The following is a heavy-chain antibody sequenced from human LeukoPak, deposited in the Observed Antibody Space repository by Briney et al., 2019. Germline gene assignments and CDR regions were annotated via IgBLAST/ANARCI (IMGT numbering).Heavy chain of an antibody. D-gene: IGHD2-21*01. CDR2: ISYDGSNK. Sequence: GGSLRLSCAASGFTFSSYWMHWVRQAPGKGLEWVAVISYDGSNKYYADSVKGRFTISRDNSKNTLYLQMNSLRAEDTAVYYCANGRDLGLPVSEFDYWGQGTLVTVSA. CDR3: ANGRDLGLPVSEFDY. V-gene: IGHV3-30*18. CDR1: GFTFSSYW. J-gene: IGHJ4*02.